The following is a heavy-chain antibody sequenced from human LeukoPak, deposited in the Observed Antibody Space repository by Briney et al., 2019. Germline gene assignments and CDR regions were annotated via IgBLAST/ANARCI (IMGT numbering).Heavy chain of an antibody. CDR3: AKDLGPPGATDL. J-gene: IGHJ4*02. V-gene: IGHV3-7*01. CDR2: IRQDGRQT. CDR1: GFTSSAYW. D-gene: IGHD3/OR15-3a*01. Sequence: GGSLRLSCAASGFTSSAYWMHWVRQAPGKGLEWLADIRQDGRQTYYVDSVKGRFTISRDNAKHSLYLQLNSLRAEDTAVYYCAKDLGPPGATDLWGQGTLVTVSS.